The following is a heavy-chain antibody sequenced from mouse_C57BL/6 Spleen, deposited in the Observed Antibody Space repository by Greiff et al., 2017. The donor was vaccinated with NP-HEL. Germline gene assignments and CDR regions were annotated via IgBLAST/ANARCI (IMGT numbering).Heavy chain of an antibody. V-gene: IGHV1-55*01. CDR2: IYPGSGST. D-gene: IGHD2-2*01. Sequence: QVQLQQPGAELVKPGASVKMSCEASGYTFTSYWITWVKQRPGQGLEWIGDIYPGSGSTNYNEKFKSKATLTVDTSSSTAYMQLSSLTSEDSAVYYCARGGSMVTRAMDYWGQGTSVTVSS. CDR3: ARGGSMVTRAMDY. J-gene: IGHJ4*01. CDR1: GYTFTSYW.